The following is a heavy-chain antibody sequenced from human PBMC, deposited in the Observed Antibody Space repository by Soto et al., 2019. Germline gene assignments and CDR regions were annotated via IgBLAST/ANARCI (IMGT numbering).Heavy chain of an antibody. CDR2: ISGSGGST. CDR3: AKDGGYCSSTSCYTRGYYFDY. J-gene: IGHJ4*02. D-gene: IGHD2-2*02. CDR1: GFTFSSYA. V-gene: IGHV3-23*01. Sequence: GESLKISCAASGFTFSSYAMSWVRQAPGKGLEWVSAISGSGGSTYYADSVKGRFTISRDNSKNTLYLQMNSLRAEDTAVYYCAKDGGYCSSTSCYTRGYYFDYWGQGTLVTVSS.